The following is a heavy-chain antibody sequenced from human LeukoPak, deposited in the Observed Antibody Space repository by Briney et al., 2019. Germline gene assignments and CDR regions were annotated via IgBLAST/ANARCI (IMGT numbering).Heavy chain of an antibody. CDR3: ARGRGFFAYYYDSSGYYYNGYFQH. CDR2: INHSGST. D-gene: IGHD3-22*01. CDR1: GGSFSGYY. J-gene: IGHJ1*01. Sequence: SETLSLTCAVSGGSFSGYYWSWIRQPPGKGLEWIGEINHSGSTNYNPSLKSRVTISVDTSKNQFSLKLSSVTAADTAVYYCARGRGFFAYYYDSSGYYYNGYFQHWGQGTLVTVSS. V-gene: IGHV4-34*01.